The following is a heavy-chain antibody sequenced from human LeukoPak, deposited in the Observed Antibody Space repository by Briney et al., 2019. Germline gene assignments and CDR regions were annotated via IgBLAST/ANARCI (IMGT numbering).Heavy chain of an antibody. V-gene: IGHV3-23*01. CDR1: GFTFPNFA. D-gene: IGHD2-15*01. CDR2: ISGSGGTT. J-gene: IGHJ4*02. CDR3: AKGETEGGGLAHAY. Sequence: GGSLRLSCAASGFTFPNFAMSWVRQAPGKGLEWVSAISGSGGTTYYADAVKGRFTISRDNSKNTLYLQMNSLSAEDRAEYYCAKGETEGGGLAHAYWGQGTLVTVSS.